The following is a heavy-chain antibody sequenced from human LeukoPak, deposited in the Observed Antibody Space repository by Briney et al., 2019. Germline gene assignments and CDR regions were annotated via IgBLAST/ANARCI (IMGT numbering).Heavy chain of an antibody. CDR1: GGSISSSSYY. CDR2: IYYSGST. D-gene: IGHD3-22*01. CDR3: ARDMEDYYDSSLDY. J-gene: IGHJ4*02. Sequence: SETLSLTCTVSGGSISSSSYYWGWIRQPPGKGLEWIGSIYYSGSTYYNPSLKSRVTISVDTSKNQFSLKLGSVTAADTAVYYCARDMEDYYDSSLDYWGQGTLVTVSS. V-gene: IGHV4-39*07.